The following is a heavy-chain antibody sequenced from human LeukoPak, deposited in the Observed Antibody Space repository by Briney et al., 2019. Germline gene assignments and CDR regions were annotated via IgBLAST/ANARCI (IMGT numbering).Heavy chain of an antibody. D-gene: IGHD4-17*01. CDR2: IRSGGDGT. CDR3: ARDPNGDYVGAFEM. V-gene: IGHV3-23*01. Sequence: GGSLRLSCAASGFTFTNYALIWVRQAPGRGLEWVSAIRSGGDGTLYSDSVKGRFTISRDNSKNTLFLQMNNMRAEDTAVYYCARDPNGDYVGAFEMWGPGTKVTVS. CDR1: GFTFTNYA. J-gene: IGHJ3*02.